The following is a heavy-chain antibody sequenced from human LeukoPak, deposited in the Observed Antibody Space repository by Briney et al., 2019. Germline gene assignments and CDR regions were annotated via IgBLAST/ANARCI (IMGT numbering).Heavy chain of an antibody. CDR2: IYAGDSDT. J-gene: IGHJ5*02. V-gene: IGHV5-51*01. CDR3: VRFRGELMDGLDL. Sequence: GESLKISCKASGHTLSSDWIAWVRQMPGKGLEWMGVIYAGDSDTRYSPSFQGQVTISVDTSLNTAYLQWSNLKASDTAMYYCVRFRGELMDGLDLWGQGTLVSVSS. CDR1: GHTLSSDW. D-gene: IGHD3-16*01.